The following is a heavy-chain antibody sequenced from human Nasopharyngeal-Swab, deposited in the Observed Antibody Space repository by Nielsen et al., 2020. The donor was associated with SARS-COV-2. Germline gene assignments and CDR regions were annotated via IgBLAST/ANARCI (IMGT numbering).Heavy chain of an antibody. CDR1: GFTFSSYA. D-gene: IGHD3-9*01. CDR3: ARGHLHITIFRYYYYMDV. CDR2: IWYDGSNK. J-gene: IGHJ6*03. Sequence: GESLKISCAASGFTFSSYAMHWVRQAPGKGLEWVAVIWYDGSNKYYADSVKGRFIISRDNSKNTLYLQMNSLRSEDTAVYYCARGHLHITIFRYYYYMDVWGKGTTVTVSS. V-gene: IGHV3-33*01.